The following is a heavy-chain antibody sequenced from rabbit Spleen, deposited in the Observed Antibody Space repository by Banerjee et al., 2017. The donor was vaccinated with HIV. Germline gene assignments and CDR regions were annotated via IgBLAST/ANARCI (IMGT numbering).Heavy chain of an antibody. CDR2: IYAGGSGST. D-gene: IGHD5-1*01. J-gene: IGHJ2*01. CDR3: ARGIGGAFDP. CDR1: GFSFSSGYY. V-gene: IGHV1S40*01. Sequence: QWLEESGGDLVKPGASLTLTCTASGFSFSSGYYICWVRQAPGKGLEWIACIYAGGSGSTAYATWAKGRFTISKTSSTTVTLQMTSLTVADTATYFCARGIGGAFDPWGQGTLVTVS.